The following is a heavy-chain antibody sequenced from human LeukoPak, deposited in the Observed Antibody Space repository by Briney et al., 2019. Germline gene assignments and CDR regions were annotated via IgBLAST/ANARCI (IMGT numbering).Heavy chain of an antibody. CDR1: GGSISSSSYY. CDR2: IYYSGST. J-gene: IGHJ6*02. D-gene: IGHD6-19*01. CDR3: ARSFLAVAGRYYYYGMDV. Sequence: SETLSLTCTVSGGSISSSSYYWGWIRQPPGKGLEWIGSIYYSGSTYYNPSLKSRVTISVDTSKNQFSLKLSSVTAADTAVYYCARSFLAVAGRYYYYGMDVWGQGTTVTVSS. V-gene: IGHV4-39*07.